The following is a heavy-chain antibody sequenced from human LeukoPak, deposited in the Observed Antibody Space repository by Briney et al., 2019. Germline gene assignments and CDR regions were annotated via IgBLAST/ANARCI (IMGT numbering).Heavy chain of an antibody. CDR3: ARGSPDYGDSFSFDY. V-gene: IGHV4-30-4*01. CDR1: GGSISSGDSY. J-gene: IGHJ4*02. Sequence: SETLSLTCTVSGGSISSGDSYWSWIRQPPGKGLEWIGYIYYSGSTYYNPSLKSRVTISVDTSKNQFSLKLSSVTAADTAVYYCARGSPDYGDSFSFDYWGQGTLVTVSS. CDR2: IYYSGST. D-gene: IGHD4-17*01.